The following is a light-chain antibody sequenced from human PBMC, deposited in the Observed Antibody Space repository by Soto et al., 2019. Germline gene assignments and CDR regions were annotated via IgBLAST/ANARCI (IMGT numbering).Light chain of an antibody. Sequence: DIQMTQSPSSVYASVGYRFTITCRASQSISSWLAWYQQKPGKAPKLLIYDASSLESGVPSRFSGSGSGTEFTLTISSLQPDDFATYYCQQYNSYGTFGQGTTVDIK. CDR1: QSISSW. CDR2: DAS. J-gene: IGKJ1*01. V-gene: IGKV1-5*01. CDR3: QQYNSYGT.